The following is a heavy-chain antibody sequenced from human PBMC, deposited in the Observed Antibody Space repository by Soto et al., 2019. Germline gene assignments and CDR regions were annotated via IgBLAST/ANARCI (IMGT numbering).Heavy chain of an antibody. D-gene: IGHD3-16*01. CDR2: ISAYSGKT. CDR3: ARDPYLGDHQY. J-gene: IGHJ4*02. Sequence: QVQLVQSGGEVKKPGASVKVSCKTSGYNFTPYGISLVRQAPGQGLEWVGWISAYSGKTHYAQKFQGKVTMTTDTSTNTAYLELRSLRSDDTAVYYCARDPYLGDHQYWGQGTLVTVSS. V-gene: IGHV1-18*01. CDR1: GYNFTPYG.